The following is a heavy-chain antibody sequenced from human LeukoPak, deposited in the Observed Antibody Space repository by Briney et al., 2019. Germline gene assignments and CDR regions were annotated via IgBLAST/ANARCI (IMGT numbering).Heavy chain of an antibody. V-gene: IGHV1-69*02. CDR3: AATDIVVVPAAPTDYYYYYMDV. CDR1: GGTFSSYT. CDR2: IIPILGIA. D-gene: IGHD2-2*01. J-gene: IGHJ6*03. Sequence: SVKVSCKACGGTFSSYTISWVRQAPGQGLEWMGRIIPILGIANYAQKFQGRVTITADKSTSTAYMELSSLRSEDTAVYYCAATDIVVVPAAPTDYYYYYMDVWDKGTTVTVSS.